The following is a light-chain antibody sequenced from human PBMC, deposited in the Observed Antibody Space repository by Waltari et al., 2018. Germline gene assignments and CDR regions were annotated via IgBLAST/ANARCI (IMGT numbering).Light chain of an antibody. Sequence: DIQMTQSPSSVSASVGERVTITCRASQAIRNYLAWYHQKPGKAPNLLIYAASSSLSGVPSRFSGGGSGTEFTLTIGSLQPEDSGTYYCQQGNTFPLTFGGGTKVEI. CDR1: QAIRNY. J-gene: IGKJ4*01. CDR2: AAS. V-gene: IGKV1-12*01. CDR3: QQGNTFPLT.